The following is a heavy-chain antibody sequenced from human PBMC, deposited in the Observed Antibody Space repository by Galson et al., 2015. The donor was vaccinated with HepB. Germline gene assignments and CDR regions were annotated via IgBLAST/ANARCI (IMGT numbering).Heavy chain of an antibody. D-gene: IGHD2-15*01. J-gene: IGHJ4*02. Sequence: SLRLSCAASGFTFSSYGMHWVRQAPGKGLEWVAVIWYDGSNKYYADSVKGRFTISRDNSKNTLYLQMNSLRAEDTAVYYCARESIYCSGGSCYYGPPFDYWGQGTLVTVSS. CDR1: GFTFSSYG. V-gene: IGHV3-33*01. CDR3: ARESIYCSGGSCYYGPPFDY. CDR2: IWYDGSNK.